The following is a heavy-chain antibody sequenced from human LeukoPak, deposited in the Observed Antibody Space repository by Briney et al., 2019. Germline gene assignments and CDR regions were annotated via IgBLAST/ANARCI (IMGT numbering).Heavy chain of an antibody. CDR3: ARVRVAEAGMAY. V-gene: IGHV4-59*01. Sequence: SSETLSLTCTVSGGSISRYYWSWFRQPPGKELEWAGYMYYSGSSNYNPSLESRVTISVDTSKNQFSLSLTSVTAADTAVYYCARVRVAEAGMAYWGQGTLVTVSS. D-gene: IGHD6-13*01. CDR1: GGSISRYY. J-gene: IGHJ4*02. CDR2: MYYSGSS.